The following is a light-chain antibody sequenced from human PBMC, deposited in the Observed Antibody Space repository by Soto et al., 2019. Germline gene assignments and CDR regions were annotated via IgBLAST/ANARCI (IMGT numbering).Light chain of an antibody. J-gene: IGLJ3*02. CDR2: EVT. CDR3: SSYAARNNFYSV. CDR1: SSDVGGYNY. V-gene: IGLV2-8*01. Sequence: QSVLTQPPSASGSPGQSVTISCTGTSSDVGGYNYVSWYQQYPGRAPKLMIYEVTKRPSGVPDRFSGSKSGNTASLTVSGPRSENEADYYSSSYAARNNFYSVFGGGPK.